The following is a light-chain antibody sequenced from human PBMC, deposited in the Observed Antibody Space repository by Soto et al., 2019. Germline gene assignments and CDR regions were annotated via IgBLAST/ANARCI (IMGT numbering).Light chain of an antibody. J-gene: IGKJ1*01. Sequence: EIVLTQSPGTLSLSPGERATLPCRASQSVSNNYLAWYQQKPGQAPGLLIYRASSRAAGIPDRFSGSGSGTEFALTISRLEPEDFAVYYCQQYGSSPTTFGQGTKVDI. CDR2: RAS. V-gene: IGKV3-20*01. CDR1: QSVSNNY. CDR3: QQYGSSPTT.